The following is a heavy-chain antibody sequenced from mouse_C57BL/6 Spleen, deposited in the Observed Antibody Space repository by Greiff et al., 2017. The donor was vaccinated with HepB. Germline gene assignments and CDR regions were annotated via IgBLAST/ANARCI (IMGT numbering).Heavy chain of an antibody. V-gene: IGHV1-18*01. CDR2: INPNNGGT. D-gene: IGHD1-1*01. J-gene: IGHJ3*01. CDR3: ASLGYYGTRFAY. CDR1: GYTFTDYN. Sequence: EVQLQQSGPELVKPGASVKIPCKASGYTFTDYNMDWVKQSHGKSLEWIGDINPNNGGTIYNQKFKGKATLTVDKSSSTAYMELRSLTSEDTAVYYGASLGYYGTRFAYWGQGTLVTVSA.